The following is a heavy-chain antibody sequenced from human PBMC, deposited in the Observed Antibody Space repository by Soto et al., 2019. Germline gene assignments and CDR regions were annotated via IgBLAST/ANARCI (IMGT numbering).Heavy chain of an antibody. J-gene: IGHJ5*02. CDR1: GYTFTSYG. CDR2: ISAYNGNT. D-gene: IGHD6-6*01. V-gene: IGHV1-18*01. CDR3: ARLLGAARAWWFDP. Sequence: ASVKVCCKASGYTFTSYGISWVRHAPGQGLEWMGWISAYNGNTNYAQKLQGRVTMTTDTSTSTAYMELRSLRSDDTAVYYCARLLGAARAWWFDPWGQGTLVTVSS.